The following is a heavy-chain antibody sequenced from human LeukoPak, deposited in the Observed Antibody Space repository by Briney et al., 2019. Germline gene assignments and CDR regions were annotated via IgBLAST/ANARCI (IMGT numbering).Heavy chain of an antibody. CDR1: GFTFGNSW. J-gene: IGHJ3*01. V-gene: IGHV3-74*01. D-gene: IGHD2-21*02. CDR3: VVVLDPPDSDGFDV. CDR2: INADGSTA. Sequence: GGSLRLSCAASGFTFGNSWVHWVRQAPGKGLVWVSLINADGSTATNADSLKGRFTLSRDNARNTLSLQMNSLTIEDTSVYYCVVVLDPPDSDGFDVWGQGTMITVSS.